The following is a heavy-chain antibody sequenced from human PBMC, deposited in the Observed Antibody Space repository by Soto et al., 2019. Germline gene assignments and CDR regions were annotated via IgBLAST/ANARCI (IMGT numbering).Heavy chain of an antibody. CDR2: IYYSGST. Sequence: SVTLSLTCTVSGGSISSGGYYWSWIRQHPGKGLEWIGYIYYSGSTYYNPSLKSRVTISVDTSKNQFSLKLSSVTAADTAVYYCARDLRYYDSSGYYWGLIDWFDPWGQGTLVTVSS. J-gene: IGHJ5*02. CDR3: ARDLRYYDSSGYYWGLIDWFDP. V-gene: IGHV4-31*03. CDR1: GGSISSGGYY. D-gene: IGHD3-22*01.